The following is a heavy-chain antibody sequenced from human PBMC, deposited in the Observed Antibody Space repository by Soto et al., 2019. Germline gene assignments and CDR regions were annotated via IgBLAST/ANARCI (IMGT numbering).Heavy chain of an antibody. V-gene: IGHV4-59*08. Sequence: QVQLQESGPGLVKPSETLSLTCTVSGGSISSYYWNWIRQSPGKGLEWIGYIHYSGSTNYNPSLKSRVTVLVDLSQTHFSLTLSSVTAADTAVYYGARRRGHTKGWLDPWGQGTLVTVSS. J-gene: IGHJ5*02. CDR2: IHYSGST. CDR3: ARRRGHTKGWLDP. CDR1: GGSISSYY. D-gene: IGHD3-16*01.